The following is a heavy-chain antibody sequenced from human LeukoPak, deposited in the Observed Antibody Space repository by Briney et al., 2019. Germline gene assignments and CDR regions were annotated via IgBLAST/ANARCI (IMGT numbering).Heavy chain of an antibody. J-gene: IGHJ5*02. Sequence: ASVKVSCKASGYTFTSYDINWVRQATGQGLEWMGWMNPNSGNTGYAQKFQGRVTMTRNTSISTAYMELSSLRSEDTAVYYCARGRGYYGSGSYFVFPRFDPWGQGTLVTVSS. CDR1: GYTFTSYD. D-gene: IGHD3-10*01. CDR3: ARGRGYYGSGSYFVFPRFDP. CDR2: MNPNSGNT. V-gene: IGHV1-8*01.